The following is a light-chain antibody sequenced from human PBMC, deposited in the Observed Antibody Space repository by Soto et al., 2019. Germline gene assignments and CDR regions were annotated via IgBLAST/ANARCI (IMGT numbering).Light chain of an antibody. V-gene: IGLV2-14*01. Sequence: ALTQPASVSGAPGQSIAISCAATSSDVGRYNYISWYQQHPGKAPKLLIYEVRNRPSGVSDRFSGSKSGNTASLTISGLQAEDEAEYYCNSFTTSTTFGFGTGTKVTVL. CDR1: SSDVGRYNY. CDR2: EVR. J-gene: IGLJ1*01. CDR3: NSFTTSTTFG.